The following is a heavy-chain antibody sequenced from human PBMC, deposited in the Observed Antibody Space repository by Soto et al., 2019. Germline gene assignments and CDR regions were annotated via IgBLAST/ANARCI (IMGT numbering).Heavy chain of an antibody. J-gene: IGHJ4*02. CDR3: ATDALGYSYGYYFFDY. V-gene: IGHV1-24*01. Sequence: ASVKVSCKVSGYNLTEISMHWVRQAPGKGLEWMGGFDPEDGETIYAQNFQGRVTMTEDTSTDTAYMELSSLESEDTAVYYCATDALGYSYGYYFFDYWGQGTPVTVSS. CDR1: GYNLTEIS. CDR2: FDPEDGET. D-gene: IGHD5-18*01.